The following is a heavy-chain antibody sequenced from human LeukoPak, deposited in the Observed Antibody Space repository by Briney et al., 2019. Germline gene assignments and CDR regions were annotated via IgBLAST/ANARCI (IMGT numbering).Heavy chain of an antibody. CDR3: ARGGGGPVGD. J-gene: IGHJ4*02. CDR2: IIPIFGTA. Sequence: SVKVSCKASGGTFSNYAISWVRQAPGQGLEWMGGIIPIFGTANYAQKFQGRVAITTDESTSTAYMELSSLRSEDTAVYYCARGGGGPVGDWGQGTLVTVSS. V-gene: IGHV1-69*05. CDR1: GGTFSNYA. D-gene: IGHD2-15*01.